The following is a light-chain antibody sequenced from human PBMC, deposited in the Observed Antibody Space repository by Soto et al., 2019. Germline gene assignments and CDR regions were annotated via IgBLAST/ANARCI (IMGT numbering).Light chain of an antibody. CDR2: GAS. J-gene: IGKJ2*01. Sequence: EIVMTQSPATLSVSPGERATLSCRASQSVSSNLAWYQQKPGQAPRLLIYGASTRATGIPARFSGSGSGTEFTLTISSLQSEAFAVYYCQQYNNWPPYTFGQGTTLAIK. CDR1: QSVSSN. CDR3: QQYNNWPPYT. V-gene: IGKV3D-15*01.